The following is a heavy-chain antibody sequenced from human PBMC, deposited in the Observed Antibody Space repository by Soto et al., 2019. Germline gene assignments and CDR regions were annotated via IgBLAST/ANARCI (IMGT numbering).Heavy chain of an antibody. V-gene: IGHV4-59*08. CDR1: GGSISSYY. J-gene: IGHJ4*02. D-gene: IGHD1-26*01. Sequence: PSETLSLTCTVSGGSISSYYWSWIRQPPGKGLEWMGYIYYSGTTTNYNPSLKSRVTLSVDTPKNQFSLKLSSVTAADTAVYYCARLGGSYAVPHFDYWGQGTLVTVSS. CDR3: ARLGGSYAVPHFDY. CDR2: IYYSGTTT.